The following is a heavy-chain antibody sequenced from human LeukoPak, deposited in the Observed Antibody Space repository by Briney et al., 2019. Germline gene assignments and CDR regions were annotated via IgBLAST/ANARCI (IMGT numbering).Heavy chain of an antibody. CDR3: ARDSLTLIVGRQRRGLDY. V-gene: IGHV3-21*01. CDR1: GFTFSSYS. CDR2: IRSSANYI. Sequence: GGSLRLSCAASGFTFSSYSMNWVRQAPGKGLEWVSSIRSSANYINYADSVKGRFTISRDNAKNSLFLQMNSLRAEDTAIYYCARDSLTLIVGRQRRGLDYWGQGTLVTVSS. J-gene: IGHJ4*02. D-gene: IGHD3-22*01.